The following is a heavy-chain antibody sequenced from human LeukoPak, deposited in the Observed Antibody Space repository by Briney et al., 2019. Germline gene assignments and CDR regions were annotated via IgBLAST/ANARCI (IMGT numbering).Heavy chain of an antibody. CDR3: ARSRDYDSSGYYRHDAFDI. J-gene: IGHJ3*02. CDR2: ISSSSSDT. CDR1: GFTFSDSY. V-gene: IGHV3-11*06. D-gene: IGHD3-22*01. Sequence: GGSLRLSCAASGFTFSDSYMSCIRQTPGKGLEWLSYISSSSSDTNYADSVKGRFTISRDNAKNSLYLQMNSLRAGDAAVYYCARSRDYDSSGYYRHDAFDIWGQGTMVTVSS.